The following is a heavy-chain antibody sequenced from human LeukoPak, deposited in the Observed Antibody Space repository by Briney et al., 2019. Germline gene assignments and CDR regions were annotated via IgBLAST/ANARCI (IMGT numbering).Heavy chain of an antibody. CDR1: GGTFSSYA. Sequence: ASVTVSCKASGGTFSSYANSWVRQAPGQGLEWMGGVIPIFGTADYAQKFQGRVTITTDESTSTAYMELSSLRAEDTAVYYCARAETQAIAVGGPDWFDIWGQGTLVTVSS. CDR3: ARAETQAIAVGGPDWFDI. V-gene: IGHV1-69*05. D-gene: IGHD6-19*01. J-gene: IGHJ3*02. CDR2: VIPIFGTA.